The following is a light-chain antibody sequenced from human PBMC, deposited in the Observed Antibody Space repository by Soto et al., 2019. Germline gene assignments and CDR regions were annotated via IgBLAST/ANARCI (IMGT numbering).Light chain of an antibody. CDR2: GTS. Sequence: QAVVTQEPSLTVSPGGTVTLTCASSTGAVTSDYYPSWFQLKPGQAPRALIFGTSNTHSWTPARFSGSLLGDKAALTLSGVQPEDEAEYYCLLYSGGAQHWLFGGGTKLTVL. J-gene: IGLJ3*02. CDR1: TGAVTSDYY. V-gene: IGLV7-43*01. CDR3: LLYSGGAQHWL.